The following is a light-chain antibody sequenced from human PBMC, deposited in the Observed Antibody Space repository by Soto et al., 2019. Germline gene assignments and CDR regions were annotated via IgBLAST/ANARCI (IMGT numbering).Light chain of an antibody. CDR2: YDD. CDR1: SSNIGAGYD. CDR3: AAWDDSAKGHV. J-gene: IGLJ1*01. V-gene: IGLV1-36*01. Sequence: QSVLTQPPSMSGAPGQRVTISCTGSSSNIGAGYDVHWYQQFPGKAPKLLIYYDDLLSSGVSARFSGSKSGTSASLAISGLQSEDEADYYCAAWDDSAKGHVFGTGTKVTVL.